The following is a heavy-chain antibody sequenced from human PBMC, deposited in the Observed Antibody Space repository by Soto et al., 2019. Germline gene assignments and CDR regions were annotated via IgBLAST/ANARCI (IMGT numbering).Heavy chain of an antibody. CDR3: ASETGRGSGSYYFDY. Sequence: GSLRLSCAASGFTWMHWVRQAPGKGLVWVSRINPDGTNADYADSVRGRFIISRDNAKNTLFLQMNSLRAEDTAVYYCASETGRGSGSYYFDYWGQGSLVTVSS. CDR1: GFTW. CDR2: INPDGTNA. V-gene: IGHV3-74*01. D-gene: IGHD3-16*01. J-gene: IGHJ4*02.